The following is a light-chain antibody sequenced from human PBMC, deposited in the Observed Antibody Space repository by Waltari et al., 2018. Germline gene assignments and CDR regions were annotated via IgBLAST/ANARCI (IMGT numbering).Light chain of an antibody. CDR2: GAS. Sequence: SCRTSQSVTRAVAWYQQKPGQAPRLLIYGASNRATGIPDRFSGSGSGTDFSLTISSLEPEDFAVYYCQHYLRLPVTFGQGTKVEVK. V-gene: IGKV3-20*01. J-gene: IGKJ1*01. CDR1: QSVTRAV. CDR3: QHYLRLPVT.